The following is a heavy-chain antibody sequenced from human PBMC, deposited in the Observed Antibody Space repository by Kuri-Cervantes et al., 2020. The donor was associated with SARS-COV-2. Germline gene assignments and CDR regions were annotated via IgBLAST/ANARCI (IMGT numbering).Heavy chain of an antibody. Sequence: SETLSLTCAVSGYSISSGYYWGWIRQPPGKGLEWIGNIFYTGSTYYNPSLKSRVTISRDTSKNQFTLKLSSVTAADTAVYYCARKQLVLGTFDYWGQGTLVTVSS. CDR3: ARKQLVLGTFDY. J-gene: IGHJ4*02. CDR1: GYSISSGYY. V-gene: IGHV4-38-2*01. D-gene: IGHD6-6*01. CDR2: IFYTGST.